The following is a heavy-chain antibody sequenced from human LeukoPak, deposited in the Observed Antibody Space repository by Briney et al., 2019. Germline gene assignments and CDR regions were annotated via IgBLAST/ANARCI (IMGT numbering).Heavy chain of an antibody. CDR3: AREGSGRYPSGWYSKWFDP. D-gene: IGHD6-19*01. Sequence: NPSETLSLTCTVSGGSISSGGYYWSWIRQHPGKGLEWIGYIYYSGSTYYNPSLKSRVTISVDTSKNQFSLKLSSVTAADTAVYYCAREGSGRYPSGWYSKWFDPWGQGTLVTVSS. CDR1: GGSISSGGYY. J-gene: IGHJ5*02. CDR2: IYYSGST. V-gene: IGHV4-31*03.